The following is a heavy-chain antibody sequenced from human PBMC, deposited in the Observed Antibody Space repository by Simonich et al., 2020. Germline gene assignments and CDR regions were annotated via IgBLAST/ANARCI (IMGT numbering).Heavy chain of an antibody. CDR2: INPNSGGT. V-gene: IGHV1-2*02. J-gene: IGHJ3*02. CDR3: ARGPRWTGDDAFDI. CDR1: GYTFTGYY. D-gene: IGHD7-27*01. Sequence: QVQLVQSGAEVKKPGASVKVSCPASGYTFTGYYMHWVRQAPGQGLEWMGGINPNSGGTNYAQKFKGRVTMTRDTANSTAYMELSRLRSDDTAVYYCARGPRWTGDDAFDIWGQGTMVTVSS.